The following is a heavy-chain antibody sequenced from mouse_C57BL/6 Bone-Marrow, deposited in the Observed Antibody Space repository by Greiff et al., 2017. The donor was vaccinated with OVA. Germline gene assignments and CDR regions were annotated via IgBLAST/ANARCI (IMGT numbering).Heavy chain of an antibody. CDR2: IYYSGTI. V-gene: IGHV3-5*01. CDR1: GLSITTGNYR. J-gene: IGHJ1*03. CDR3: ALEVYYGNWYFDV. D-gene: IGHD2-1*01. Sequence: DVKLQESGPGLVKPSQTVFLTCTVTGLSITTGNYRWSWIRQFPGNKLEWIGYIYYSGTITYNPSLTSRTTITRDTPKNQFFLEMNSLTAEDTATYYCALEVYYGNWYFDVWGTGTTVTVSS.